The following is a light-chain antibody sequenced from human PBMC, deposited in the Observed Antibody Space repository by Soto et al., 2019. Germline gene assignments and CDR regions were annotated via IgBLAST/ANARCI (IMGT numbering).Light chain of an antibody. CDR3: AAWDDRLNGAL. J-gene: IGLJ1*01. Sequence: QSVLTQPPSASGTPGQRVTMSCSGGSSNIGSNTVSWYQHLPGTVPQLLIYSDTQRASGVADRFSGPKSGTSASLAISGLQSDDEADYYCAAWDDRLNGALFGTGTKLTVL. V-gene: IGLV1-44*01. CDR1: SSNIGSNT. CDR2: SDT.